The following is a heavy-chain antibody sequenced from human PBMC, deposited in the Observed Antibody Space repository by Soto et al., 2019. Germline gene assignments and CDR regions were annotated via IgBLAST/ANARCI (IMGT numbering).Heavy chain of an antibody. Sequence: SGPTLVNPTQTLTLTCTFSGFSLSTSGMCVSWIRQPPGKALEWLALIDWDDDKYYSTSLKTRLTISKDTSKNQVVLTMTNMDPVDTATYYCARIAVGYYYYGMDVWGQGTTVTVSS. D-gene: IGHD3-3*01. CDR2: IDWDDDK. V-gene: IGHV2-70*01. CDR3: ARIAVGYYYYGMDV. CDR1: GFSLSTSGMC. J-gene: IGHJ6*02.